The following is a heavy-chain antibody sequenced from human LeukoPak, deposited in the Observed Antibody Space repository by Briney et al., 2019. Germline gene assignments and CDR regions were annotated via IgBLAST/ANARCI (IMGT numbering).Heavy chain of an antibody. V-gene: IGHV3-30*02. CDR1: GFTFSNYG. Sequence: GGSLRLSCAASGFTFSNYGMHWVRQAPGKGLEWVAVIWYDGSNTYYADSVKGRFTIYRDNSKNTLYLQMNSLRAEDTAVYYCAKDMGDGYTLDYWGQGTLVTVSS. CDR3: AKDMGDGYTLDY. CDR2: IWYDGSNT. J-gene: IGHJ4*02. D-gene: IGHD5-24*01.